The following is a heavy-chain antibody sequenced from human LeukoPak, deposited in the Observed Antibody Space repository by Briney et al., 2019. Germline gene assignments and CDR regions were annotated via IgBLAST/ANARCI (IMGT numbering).Heavy chain of an antibody. V-gene: IGHV3-23*01. D-gene: IGHD4-17*01. CDR2: ISGSGGST. Sequence: GGSLRLSCAASGFTFSSYAMSWVRQAPGKGLEWVSAISGSGGSTYYADSVKGRFTISRDNSKNTLYLQMNSLRAEDTAVYYCAKDSLGTVTLNWFDPWGQGTLVTVSS. CDR3: AKDSLGTVTLNWFDP. CDR1: GFTFSSYA. J-gene: IGHJ5*02.